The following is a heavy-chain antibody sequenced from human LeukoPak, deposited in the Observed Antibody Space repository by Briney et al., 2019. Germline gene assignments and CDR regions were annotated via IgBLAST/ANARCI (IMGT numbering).Heavy chain of an antibody. J-gene: IGHJ3*01. Sequence: GGSLRLSCAASGFTFSIYGMHWVRKAPGKGLEWVAVVSYDGTNKFYADSVKGRFTISRDSSKNTLYLQMNSLGVGDTAVYYCAREIGTSRAGLAWFELWGQGTMVTVSS. CDR2: VSYDGTNK. V-gene: IGHV3-30*03. CDR3: AREIGTSRAGLAWFEL. CDR1: GFTFSIYG. D-gene: IGHD4/OR15-4a*01.